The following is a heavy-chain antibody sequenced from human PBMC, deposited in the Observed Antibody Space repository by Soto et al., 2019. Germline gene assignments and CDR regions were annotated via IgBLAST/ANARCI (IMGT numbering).Heavy chain of an antibody. Sequence: LTLSCAASGFTFSSYGMTWVRQAPGKGLEWVSFSSATGAGTYYADSVKGRFTLSRDNSKNTLYLQMTSLRADDTAVYYCAKDRRAGGNYGFYSDFWGQGALVTVS. V-gene: IGHV3-23*01. J-gene: IGHJ4*02. CDR3: AKDRRAGGNYGFYSDF. CDR1: GFTFSSYG. D-gene: IGHD1-7*01. CDR2: SSATGAGT.